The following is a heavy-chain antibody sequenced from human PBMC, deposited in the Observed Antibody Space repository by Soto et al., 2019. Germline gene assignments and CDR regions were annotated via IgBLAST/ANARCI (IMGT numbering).Heavy chain of an antibody. CDR3: AKGFYDFWSGYYLRY. J-gene: IGHJ4*02. D-gene: IGHD3-3*01. V-gene: IGHV3-30*18. CDR2: ISYDGSNK. Sequence: GGSLRLSCAASGFTFSSYGMHWVRQAPGKGLEWVAVISYDGSNKYYADSVKGRFTISRDNSKNTLYLQMNSLRAEDTAVYYCAKGFYDFWSGYYLRYWGQGTLVTVS. CDR1: GFTFSSYG.